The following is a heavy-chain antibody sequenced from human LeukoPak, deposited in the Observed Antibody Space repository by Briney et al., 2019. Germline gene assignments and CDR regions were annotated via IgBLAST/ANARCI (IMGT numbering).Heavy chain of an antibody. D-gene: IGHD1-26*01. CDR1: GYTFTGYY. CDR3: ASGFSGSYFGDPIDY. CDR2: INPNSGGT. Sequence: ASVKVSCKASGYTFTGYYMHWVRQAPGQGLEWMGWINPNSGGTNYAQKFQGRVTMTRDTSISTAYMELSRLRSDDTAVYYCASGFSGSYFGDPIDYWGQGTLVTVSS. V-gene: IGHV1-2*02. J-gene: IGHJ4*02.